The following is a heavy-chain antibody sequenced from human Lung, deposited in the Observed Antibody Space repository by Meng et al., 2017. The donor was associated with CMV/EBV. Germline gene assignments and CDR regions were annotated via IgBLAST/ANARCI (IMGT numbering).Heavy chain of an antibody. CDR1: GYTFTSYY. J-gene: IGHJ4*02. CDR3: ARGEPRDKTYDY. D-gene: IGHD1-26*01. Sequence: ASVXVSXXASGYTFTSYYMHWVRQAPGQGLEWMGIINPSGGSTSYAQKFQGRVTMTRDTSTSTVYMELSSLRSEDTAVYYCARGEPRDKTYDYWGQGTLVTVSS. CDR2: INPSGGST. V-gene: IGHV1-46*01.